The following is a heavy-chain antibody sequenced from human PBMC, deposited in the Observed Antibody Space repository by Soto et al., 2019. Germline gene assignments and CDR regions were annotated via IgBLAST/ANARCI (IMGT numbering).Heavy chain of an antibody. D-gene: IGHD2-15*01. CDR2: IVVGTGST. CDR3: AREAYPLIDCSGGSCYSCIFYYGMDV. V-gene: IGHV1-58*01. CDR1: GITFRRTA. Sequence: AVNVSCKASGITFRRTAVRWMRQARGKRLELIGRIVVGTGSTTYAQIVQERIAITRDMSTNTAYMELSGLKSEDTAVYYCAREAYPLIDCSGGSCYSCIFYYGMDVWGQGTTVTVSS. J-gene: IGHJ6*02.